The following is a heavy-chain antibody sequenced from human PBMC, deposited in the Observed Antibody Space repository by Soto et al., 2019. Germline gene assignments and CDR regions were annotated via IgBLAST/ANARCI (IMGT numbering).Heavy chain of an antibody. J-gene: IGHJ4*02. D-gene: IGHD3-9*01. Sequence: ASVKVSCKASGYTFTGYYMHWVRQAPGQGLEWMGWINPNSGGTNYAQKFQGWVTMTRDTSISTAYMELSRLRSDDTAVYYCARALWYYDILTGYSDGYFDYWGQGALVTVSS. V-gene: IGHV1-2*04. CDR2: INPNSGGT. CDR3: ARALWYYDILTGYSDGYFDY. CDR1: GYTFTGYY.